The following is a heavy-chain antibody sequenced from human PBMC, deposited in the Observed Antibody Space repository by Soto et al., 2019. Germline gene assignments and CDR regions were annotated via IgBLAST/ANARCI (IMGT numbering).Heavy chain of an antibody. CDR2: ISGSSKK. V-gene: IGHV3-23*01. D-gene: IGHD4-17*01. CDR1: GFTFTSYG. J-gene: IGHJ1*01. Sequence: EVQLLESGGGLEPPGGSLRLSCVTPGFTFTSYGISWVRQAPGKGLEGVSEISGSSKKYNPDSVKGRFTISRDNSRSTLYLQMNSLRAEDTAVYYCATYGGDSGGYEYFQRWGQGCLVTVSS. CDR3: ATYGGDSGGYEYFQR.